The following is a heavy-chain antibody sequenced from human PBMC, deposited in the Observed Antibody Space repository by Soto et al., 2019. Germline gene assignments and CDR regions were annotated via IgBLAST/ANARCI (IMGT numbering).Heavy chain of an antibody. CDR3: SREPRLMDV. V-gene: IGHV3-11*01. CDR1: GFTFSDHY. CDR2: ISGSGNSV. D-gene: IGHD3-22*01. J-gene: IGHJ6*02. Sequence: QVHLVESGGGLDKPGGFRRVSCAASGFTFSDHYMTWIRQAPGKGLESVAYISGSGNSVNYAVSVKGRFTISRDNAKNSLYLQMNSLRADDTAVYYCSREPRLMDVWGQGTTVTVSS.